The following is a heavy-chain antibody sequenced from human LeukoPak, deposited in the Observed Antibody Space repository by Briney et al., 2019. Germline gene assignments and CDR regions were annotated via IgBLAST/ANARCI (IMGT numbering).Heavy chain of an antibody. CDR3: ARGRDTPHTYGMDV. J-gene: IGHJ6*02. D-gene: IGHD2-21*01. Sequence: SETLSLTCTVSGCSISSYYWSWLRQPPGQGLEWIGYTYYSGSTNYNPSLKSRVTISVDTSKNQFSLKLSSVTAADTAVYYCARGRDTPHTYGMDVWGQGTTVTVSS. CDR2: TYYSGST. CDR1: GCSISSYY. V-gene: IGHV4-59*01.